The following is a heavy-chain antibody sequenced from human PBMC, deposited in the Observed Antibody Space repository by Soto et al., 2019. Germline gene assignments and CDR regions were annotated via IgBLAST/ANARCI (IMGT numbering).Heavy chain of an antibody. CDR2: ITNTGFAT. Sequence: EVQLLESGGGLVQPGGSLRLSCVDSGFAFSRHAMSWIRQAPGKGLEWVSTITNTGFATYYADSVKGRFPISRDNFQNTLYLHMSSLRAEATAMYYCAQGQEYGAFRTNWFGPWGQGALVTVSS. V-gene: IGHV3-23*01. CDR1: GFAFSRHA. D-gene: IGHD2-8*01. CDR3: AQGQEYGAFRTNWFGP. J-gene: IGHJ5*01.